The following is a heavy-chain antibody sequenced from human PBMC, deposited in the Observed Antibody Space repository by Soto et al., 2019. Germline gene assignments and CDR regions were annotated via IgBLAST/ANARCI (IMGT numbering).Heavy chain of an antibody. D-gene: IGHD2-21*02. V-gene: IGHV3-48*03. CDR3: ARGLAYCGGDCSSD. CDR2: ISSSGSTI. Sequence: PGGSLRLSCAASGFTFSSYEMNWVRQAPGKGLEWVSYISSSGSTIYYADSVKGRFTISRDNAKNSLYLQMNSLRAEDTAVYYCARGLAYCGGDCSSDWGQGTLVTVS. CDR1: GFTFSSYE. J-gene: IGHJ4*02.